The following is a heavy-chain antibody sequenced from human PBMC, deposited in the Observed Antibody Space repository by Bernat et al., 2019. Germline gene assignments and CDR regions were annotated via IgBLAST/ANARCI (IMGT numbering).Heavy chain of an antibody. J-gene: IGHJ3*02. V-gene: IGHV4-39*01. CDR3: ARHGYHYGDYSLLNGIDI. D-gene: IGHD4-17*01. Sequence: QLQVQESGPGLVKPSETLSLTCTVSGGSISNTNYHWGWIRQPPGKGLEWIGSKYFGGSTYYNPSLKSRVTISEDTSKNQFSLKLSSVTAADTAVYYCARHGYHYGDYSLLNGIDIWGQGTMVTVSS. CDR2: KYFGGST. CDR1: GGSISNTNYH.